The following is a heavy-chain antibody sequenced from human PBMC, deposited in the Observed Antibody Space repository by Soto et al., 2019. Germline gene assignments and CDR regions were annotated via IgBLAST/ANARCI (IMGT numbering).Heavy chain of an antibody. Sequence: QVQLVESGGGVVQPGRSLRLSCAASGFTFSSYGMHWVRQAPGKGLEWVAVISYDGSNKYYADSVKGRFTISRDNSKNTQDLQMNSLRAEDTAVYYCAQDIPYYDYVWGSSHWGQGTLVTVSS. J-gene: IGHJ4*02. CDR1: GFTFSSYG. D-gene: IGHD3-16*01. V-gene: IGHV3-30*18. CDR2: ISYDGSNK. CDR3: AQDIPYYDYVWGSSH.